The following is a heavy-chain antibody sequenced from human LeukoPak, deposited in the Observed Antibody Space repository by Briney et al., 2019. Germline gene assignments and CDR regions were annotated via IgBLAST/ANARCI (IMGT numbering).Heavy chain of an antibody. D-gene: IGHD3-10*02. J-gene: IGHJ4*02. Sequence: GGSLRLSCAASVFTFSSYSMKWVRQAPGKGLEWVSFISSSSSYIYYADSVKGRFTISRDNAKNSLYLQMNSLRAEDTAVYYCARGTMFPYYFDYWGQGTLVTVSS. CDR2: ISSSSSYI. CDR1: VFTFSSYS. CDR3: ARGTMFPYYFDY. V-gene: IGHV3-21*01.